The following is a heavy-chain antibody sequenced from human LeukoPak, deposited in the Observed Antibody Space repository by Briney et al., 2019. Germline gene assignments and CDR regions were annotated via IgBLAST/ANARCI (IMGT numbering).Heavy chain of an antibody. D-gene: IGHD3-22*01. CDR2: IYSGGST. V-gene: IGHV3-66*01. CDR1: GFTVSSNY. Sequence: GGSLRLSCAASGFTVSSNYMSWVRQAPGKGLEWVSVIYSGGSTYYADSVKGRFTISRDNSKNTLYLQMNSLRAEDMAVYYCARGRDYYDSSGYYYVRSFDAFDIWGQGTMVTVSS. CDR3: ARGRDYYDSSGYYYVRSFDAFDI. J-gene: IGHJ3*02.